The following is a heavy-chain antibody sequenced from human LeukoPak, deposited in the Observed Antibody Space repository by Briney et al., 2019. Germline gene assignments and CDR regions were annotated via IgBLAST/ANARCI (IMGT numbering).Heavy chain of an antibody. V-gene: IGHV4-59*11. Sequence: SETLSLTCSVSGGSISSHYWIWYRQPPGKGLEWIGHRHDSGSSNYNPSLKSRVTISIDTSKNQFSLKPNSVTAADTADYYCARAPVVRGVFGWFDFWGQGVLVTVSS. CDR1: GGSISSHY. J-gene: IGHJ5*01. D-gene: IGHD3-10*01. CDR3: ARAPVVRGVFGWFDF. CDR2: RHDSGSS.